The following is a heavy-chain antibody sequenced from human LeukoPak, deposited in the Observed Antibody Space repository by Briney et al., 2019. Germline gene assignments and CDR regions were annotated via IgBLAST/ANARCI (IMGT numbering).Heavy chain of an antibody. J-gene: IGHJ4*02. CDR2: ISYDGSNK. V-gene: IGHV3-30*04. CDR1: GFTFSSYA. CDR3: ANLYSYGYSRTDY. D-gene: IGHD5-18*01. Sequence: GGSLRLSCAASGFTFSSYAMHWVRQAPGKGLEWVAVISYDGSNKYYADSVKGRFTISRDNSKNTLYLQMNSLRAEDTAVYYCANLYSYGYSRTDYWGQGTLVTVSS.